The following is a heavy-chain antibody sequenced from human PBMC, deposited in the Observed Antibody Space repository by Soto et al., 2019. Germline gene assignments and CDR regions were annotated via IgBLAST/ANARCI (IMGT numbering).Heavy chain of an antibody. CDR3: TSSALIDYYYYYGMDV. V-gene: IGHV3-73*02. CDR2: IRSKANSYAT. J-gene: IGHJ6*02. Sequence: EVHLVESGGGLVQPGGSLKLSCAASGFTFSGSAMHWVRQDSGKGLEWVGRIRSKANSYATAYAASVKGRFTISRDDSKTTAYLQMISLKTEDSAVYYCTSSALIDYYYYYGMDVWGQGTTVTVSS. CDR1: GFTFSGSA. D-gene: IGHD3-22*01.